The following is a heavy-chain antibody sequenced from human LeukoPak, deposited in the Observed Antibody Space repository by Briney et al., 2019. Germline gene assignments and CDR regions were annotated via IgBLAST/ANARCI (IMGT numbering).Heavy chain of an antibody. CDR3: ARDGLRGFWSGYSSHNWFDP. CDR1: GFTFSSYA. J-gene: IGHJ5*02. V-gene: IGHV3-23*01. Sequence: PGGSLRLSCAASGFTFSSYAMSWVRQAPGKGLEWVSSISGSGGSTYYADSVKGRFTISRDNSKNTLYLQMNSLRAEDTAVYYCARDGLRGFWSGYSSHNWFDPWGQGTLVTVSS. D-gene: IGHD3-3*01. CDR2: ISGSGGST.